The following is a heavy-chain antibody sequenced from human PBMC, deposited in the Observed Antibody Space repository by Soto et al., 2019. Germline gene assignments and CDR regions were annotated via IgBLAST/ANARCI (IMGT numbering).Heavy chain of an antibody. CDR2: ISAYNGNT. Sequence: ASVKVSCKASGYTFTSYGISWVRQAPGQGLEWMGWISAYNGNTNYAQKLQGRVTMTTDTSTSTAYMELRSLRSDDTAVYYCARMGCGGSCYSTWFDPWGQGTLVNVSS. V-gene: IGHV1-18*01. CDR1: GYTFTSYG. D-gene: IGHD2-15*01. J-gene: IGHJ5*02. CDR3: ARMGCGGSCYSTWFDP.